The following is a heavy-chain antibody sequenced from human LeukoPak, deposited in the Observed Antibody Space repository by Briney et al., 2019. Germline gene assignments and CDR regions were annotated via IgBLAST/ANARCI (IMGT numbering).Heavy chain of an antibody. CDR1: GFTFSSYG. Sequence: GGSLRLSCAASGFTFSSYGMHWVRQAPGKGREWVAVIWYDGSNKYYADSVKGRFTISRDNSKNTLYLQMNSLRAEDTAVYYCATGYYYDSSGYYSTDYYFDYWGQGTRVTVST. V-gene: IGHV3-33*01. CDR2: IWYDGSNK. D-gene: IGHD3-22*01. J-gene: IGHJ4*02. CDR3: ATGYYYDSSGYYSTDYYFDY.